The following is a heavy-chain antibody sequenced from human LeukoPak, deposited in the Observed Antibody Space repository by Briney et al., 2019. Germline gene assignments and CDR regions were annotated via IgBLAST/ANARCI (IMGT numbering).Heavy chain of an antibody. CDR2: ISYDGSNK. D-gene: IGHD5-12*01. J-gene: IGHJ4*02. CDR3: AKDLNSGYDYEAFDY. Sequence: GGSLRLSCAASGFTFSSYGMHWVRQAPGKGLEWVAVISYDGSNKYYADSVKGRFTISRDNSKNTLYLQMNSLRAEDTAVYYCAKDLNSGYDYEAFDYWGQGTLVTVSS. V-gene: IGHV3-30*18. CDR1: GFTFSSYG.